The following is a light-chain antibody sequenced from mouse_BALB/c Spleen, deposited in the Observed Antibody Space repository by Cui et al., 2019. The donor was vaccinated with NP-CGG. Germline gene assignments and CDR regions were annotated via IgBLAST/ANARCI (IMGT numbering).Light chain of an antibody. Sequence: QAVVTQDSALTTSPGETVTLTCRSSTGAVTTSNYANWVQEKPDHLFTGLIGGTNNRVPGVPARFSGSLIGDKAALTITRTQIEDEAIYFCVLWYSNHWVFGGGTKLTVL. CDR3: VLWYSNHWV. CDR2: GTN. CDR1: TGAVTTSNY. J-gene: IGLJ1*01. V-gene: IGLV1*01.